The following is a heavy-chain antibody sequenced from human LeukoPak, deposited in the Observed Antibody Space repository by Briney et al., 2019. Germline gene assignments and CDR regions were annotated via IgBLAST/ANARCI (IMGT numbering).Heavy chain of an antibody. J-gene: IGHJ6*02. D-gene: IGHD3-22*01. CDR2: IYYSGST. Sequence: SETLSLTCTVSGGSISSYYWSWIRQPPGKGLEWIGYIYYSGSTNYNPSLKSRVTISVDTSKNQFSLKLSSVTAADTAVYYCASRIYDSSGYYTFDYYYGMDVWGQGTTVTVSS. CDR3: ASRIYDSSGYYTFDYYYGMDV. V-gene: IGHV4-59*01. CDR1: GGSISSYY.